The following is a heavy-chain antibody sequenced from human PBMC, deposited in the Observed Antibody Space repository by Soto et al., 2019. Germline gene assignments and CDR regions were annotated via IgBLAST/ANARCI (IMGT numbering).Heavy chain of an antibody. V-gene: IGHV3-30*18. CDR2: ISYDGSNK. CDR1: GFTFSSYG. CDR3: AKTSGSAY. Sequence: QVQLVESGGGVVQPGRSLRLSCAASGFTFSSYGMHWVRQAPGKGLEWVAVISYDGSNKYYADSVKGRFTISRDNSKNTLYLQMNSLRAEDTAVYYCAKTSGSAYWGQGTLVTVSS. J-gene: IGHJ4*02. D-gene: IGHD3-22*01.